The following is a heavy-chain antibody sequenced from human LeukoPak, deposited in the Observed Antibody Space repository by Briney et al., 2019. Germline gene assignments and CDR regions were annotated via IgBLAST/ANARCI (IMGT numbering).Heavy chain of an antibody. CDR2: MNPNSGNT. D-gene: IGHD3-10*01. CDR3: ARDSYGSGSSRFDP. CDR1: GYTFTSYD. V-gene: IGHV1-8*01. Sequence: ASVKVSCKASGYTFTSYDINWVRLATGQGLEWMGWMNPNSGNTGYAQKFQGRVTMTRNTSISTAYMELSSLRSEDTAVYYCARDSYGSGSSRFDPWGQGTLVTVSS. J-gene: IGHJ5*02.